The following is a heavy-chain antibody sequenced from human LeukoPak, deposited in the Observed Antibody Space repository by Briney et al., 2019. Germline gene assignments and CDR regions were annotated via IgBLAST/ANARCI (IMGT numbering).Heavy chain of an antibody. CDR1: GFTFSRYD. Sequence: SLRLSCAASGFTFSRYDMHWDRQATGKCLEWVSAIGTAGDTYYPGSVKGRFTISREDAENSLYLQMNSLTAGDTAVYYCARASGYSSGWTDVFDIWGQGTMVTVSS. D-gene: IGHD6-19*01. V-gene: IGHV3-13*01. CDR2: IGTAGDT. J-gene: IGHJ3*02. CDR3: ARASGYSSGWTDVFDI.